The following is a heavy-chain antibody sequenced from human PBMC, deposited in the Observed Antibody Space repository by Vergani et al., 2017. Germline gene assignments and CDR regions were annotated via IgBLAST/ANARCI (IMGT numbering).Heavy chain of an antibody. J-gene: IGHJ6*03. CDR3: ARVNTVSNGHLYYYYYMDV. CDR1: GGSFTSYH. D-gene: IGHD4-11*01. CDR2: IDHTGRP. V-gene: IGHV4-34*01. Sequence: QVQLQQWGGGLLKPSETLSLTCVVNGGSFTSYHWPWIRQSPGEGLEWVGDIDHTGRPNYNPSLKSRLTMSVENSRNEISLTLNSVTATDMAIYFCARVNTVSNGHLYYYYYMDVCGQGTAVTVS.